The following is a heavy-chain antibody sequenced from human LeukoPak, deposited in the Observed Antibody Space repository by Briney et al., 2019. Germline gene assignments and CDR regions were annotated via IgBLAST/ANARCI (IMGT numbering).Heavy chain of an antibody. CDR1: GYTFINYD. CDR2: MNPASGNT. J-gene: IGHJ6*03. D-gene: IGHD3-3*01. CDR3: ARGAPDFWSVYYMDV. V-gene: IGHV1-8*03. Sequence: ASVKVSCKASGYTFINYDINWVRQATGQGLEWMGWMNPASGNTGYAQEFQGRVTITRDTSISTAYMELSSLTSEDTAVYYCARGAPDFWSVYYMDVWGKGTTVTVSS.